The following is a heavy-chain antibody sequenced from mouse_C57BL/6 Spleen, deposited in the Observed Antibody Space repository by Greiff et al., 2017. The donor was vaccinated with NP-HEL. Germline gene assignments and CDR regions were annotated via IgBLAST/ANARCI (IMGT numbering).Heavy chain of an antibody. CDR1: GYTFTDYN. Sequence: VQLQQSGPELVKPGASVKIPCKASGYTFTDYNMDWVKQSHGKSLEWIGDINPNNGGTIYNQKFKGKATLTVDKSSSTAYMELRSLTSEDTAVYYCARRYYGSSPLDYWGKGTTLTVSS. CDR3: ARRYYGSSPLDY. J-gene: IGHJ2*01. D-gene: IGHD1-1*01. V-gene: IGHV1-18*01. CDR2: INPNNGGT.